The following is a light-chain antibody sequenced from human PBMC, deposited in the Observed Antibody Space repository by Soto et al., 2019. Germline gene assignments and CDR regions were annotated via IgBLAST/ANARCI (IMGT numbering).Light chain of an antibody. CDR1: QSVSSSY. Sequence: EIVLTKSPGTLSLSPGERATLSCRASQSVSSSYLAWYQQKPGQAPRLLIYGASSRATGIPDRFSGSGSGTDFTLTISRLEPEDFAVYYCQQYGSSPYPFGQGTKLEIK. V-gene: IGKV3-20*01. J-gene: IGKJ2*01. CDR3: QQYGSSPYP. CDR2: GAS.